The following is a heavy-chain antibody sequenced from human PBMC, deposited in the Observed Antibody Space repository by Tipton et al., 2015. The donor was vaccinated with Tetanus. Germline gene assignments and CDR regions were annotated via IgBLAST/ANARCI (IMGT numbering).Heavy chain of an antibody. Sequence: VQLVQSGAEVKKPGGSLKISCKASGYSFPNYYIAWVRHMPGKGLEWMGTIHPGDSIAEYSPSFRGQVTISADKSINTAYLQWSSLKASDTAIYYCARRRTNTNLFFWYESWGQGTLVAVSS. CDR3: ARRRTNTNLFFWYES. CDR2: IHPGDSIA. D-gene: IGHD1/OR15-1a*01. J-gene: IGHJ5*01. CDR1: GYSFPNYY. V-gene: IGHV5-51*01.